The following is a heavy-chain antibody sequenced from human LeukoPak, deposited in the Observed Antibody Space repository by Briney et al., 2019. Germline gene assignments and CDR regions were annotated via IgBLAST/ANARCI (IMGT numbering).Heavy chain of an antibody. D-gene: IGHD3-22*01. CDR2: IVVGSGNT. J-gene: IGHJ3*02. V-gene: IGHV1-58*02. Sequence: GTSVKVSCKASGFTFTSSAMQWVRQARGQRLEWIGWIVVGSGNTNYAQKFQERVTITRDMSKSTAYMELSSLRSEDTAVYYCAADLYYYDSSGQAAFDIWGQGTMVTVSS. CDR1: GFTFTSSA. CDR3: AADLYYYDSSGQAAFDI.